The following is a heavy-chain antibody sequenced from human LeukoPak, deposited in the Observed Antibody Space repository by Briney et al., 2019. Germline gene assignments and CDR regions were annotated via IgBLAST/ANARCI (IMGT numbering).Heavy chain of an antibody. CDR3: AEVKGGYSGYDFEGVDY. D-gene: IGHD5-12*01. J-gene: IGHJ4*02. CDR2: ISSGSSYT. Sequence: GGSLRLSCAASGFSFSNAWMTWIRQAPGKGLEWVSFISSGSSYTNYADSVKGRFTISRDNTKNSLYLQMNSLRAEDTAVYYCAEVKGGYSGYDFEGVDYWGQGTLVTVSS. CDR1: GFSFSNAW. V-gene: IGHV3-11*06.